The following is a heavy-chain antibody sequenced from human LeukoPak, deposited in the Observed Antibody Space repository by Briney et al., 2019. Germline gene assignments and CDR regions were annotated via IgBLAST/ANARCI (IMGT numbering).Heavy chain of an antibody. D-gene: IGHD6-13*01. CDR2: IYSGGST. CDR1: GFSVGSNY. J-gene: IGHJ4*02. Sequence: GGSLRLSCAASGFSVGSNYMTWVRQAPGKWLECVSVIYSGGSTYYADSVKGRFTISRHNTKNTLYLQMNSLRAEDTAVYYCSSSSPTSYTDYWGQGTLVTVSS. CDR3: SSSSPTSYTDY. V-gene: IGHV3-53*04.